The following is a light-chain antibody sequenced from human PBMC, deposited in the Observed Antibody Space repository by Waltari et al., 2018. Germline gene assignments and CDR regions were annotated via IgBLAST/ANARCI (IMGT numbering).Light chain of an antibody. CDR1: SSDVGGYEY. V-gene: IGLV2-14*03. CDR2: DVS. Sequence: QSALTQPASVSGSPGQSVTISCTGTSSDVGGYEYVSWYQQHPGKAPKLLVYDVSKRPLGVPNRCAGSKSGNTASLTISGLQTDDEAEYVCSSYTANSLVLFGGGTKVTVL. J-gene: IGLJ2*01. CDR3: SSYTANSLVL.